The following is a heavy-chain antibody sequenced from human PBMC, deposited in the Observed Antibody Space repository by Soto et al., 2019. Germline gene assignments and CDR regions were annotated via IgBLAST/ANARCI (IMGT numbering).Heavy chain of an antibody. CDR3: ARYRFTATWSKFDY. Sequence: TSETLSLTCGVSGVFIASDAYYWGWIRHHPGKGLEWIGYVSHRGNTYYNPSLKSRLTISLDTSKNQFYLHLTSVTAADTAVYYCARYRFTATWSKFDYWGQGTQVTVS. CDR2: VSHRGNT. J-gene: IGHJ4*02. D-gene: IGHD3-16*02. CDR1: GVFIASDAYY. V-gene: IGHV4-31*11.